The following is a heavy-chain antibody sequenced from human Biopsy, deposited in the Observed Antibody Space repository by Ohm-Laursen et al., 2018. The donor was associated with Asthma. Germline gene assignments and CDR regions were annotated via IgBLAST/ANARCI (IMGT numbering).Heavy chain of an antibody. J-gene: IGHJ4*02. CDR3: ARVKDGYNFDY. CDR2: IYHSGST. V-gene: IGHV4-30-2*01. D-gene: IGHD5-24*01. Sequence: TLSLTWSVSGGSISSGGYSWSWIRQPPGKGLEWIGYIYHSGSTYYNPSLKSRVTISVDRSKNQFSLKLSSVTAADTAVYYCARVKDGYNFDYCGQGTLVTVSS. CDR1: GGSISSGGYS.